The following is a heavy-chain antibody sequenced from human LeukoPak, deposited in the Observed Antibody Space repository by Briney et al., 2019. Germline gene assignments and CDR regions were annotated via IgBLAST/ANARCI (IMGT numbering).Heavy chain of an antibody. D-gene: IGHD2-15*01. J-gene: IGHJ4*02. V-gene: IGHV1-2*02. CDR1: GYTFTGYY. CDR3: ALLPADIVVVVAATPTQDDY. CDR2: INPNSGGT. Sequence: ASVKVSCKASGYTFTGYYMHWVRQAPGQGLEWMGWINPNSGGTNYAQKFQGRVTMTRDTSISTAYMELSRLRSDDTAVYYCALLPADIVVVVAATPTQDDYWGQGTLVTVSS.